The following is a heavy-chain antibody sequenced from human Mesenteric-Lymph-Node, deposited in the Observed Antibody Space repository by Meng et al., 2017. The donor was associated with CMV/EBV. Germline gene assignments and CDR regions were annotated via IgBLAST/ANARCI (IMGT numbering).Heavy chain of an antibody. CDR2: SDPSDSYT. D-gene: IGHD6-13*01. J-gene: IGHJ5*02. CDR1: YSCTSYW. Sequence: YSCTSYWMSWVRQMPGEGLEWLARSDPSDSYTNYSPSFQGHVTISADKSISTAYLQWSSLKASDTAMYYCARHPTNSRAEGWGGFDPWGQGTLVTVSS. V-gene: IGHV5-10-1*01. CDR3: ARHPTNSRAEGWGGFDP.